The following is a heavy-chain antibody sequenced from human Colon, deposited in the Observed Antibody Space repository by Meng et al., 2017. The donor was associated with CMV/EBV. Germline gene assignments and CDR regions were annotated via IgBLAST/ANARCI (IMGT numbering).Heavy chain of an antibody. CDR2: IIPILGIA. V-gene: IGHV1-69*10. CDR1: GGTFSSYA. J-gene: IGHJ6*02. CDR3: ARDQGNDCWTHGMDV. D-gene: IGHD3-3*01. Sequence: SVKVSCKASGGTFSSYAISWVRQAPGQGLEWMGGIIPILGIANYAQKFQGRVTIIADKSTSTAYMELSSLRSEDTAVYYCARDQGNDCWTHGMDVWGQGTTVTVSS.